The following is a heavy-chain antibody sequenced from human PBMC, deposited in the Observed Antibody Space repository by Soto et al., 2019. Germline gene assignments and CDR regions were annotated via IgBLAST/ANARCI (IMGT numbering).Heavy chain of an antibody. V-gene: IGHV1-18*01. Sequence: QVQLVQSGAEVKKPGASVKVSCKASGYTFTSYGISWVRQAPGQGLEWMGWISAYNGNTNYAQKLQGRVTMTTDTSTSTAYMELRSLRSDDTAVYYCARVNWGYCSSTSWYTGMDVWGQGTTVTVSS. CDR2: ISAYNGNT. CDR1: GYTFTSYG. D-gene: IGHD2-2*02. J-gene: IGHJ6*02. CDR3: ARVNWGYCSSTSWYTGMDV.